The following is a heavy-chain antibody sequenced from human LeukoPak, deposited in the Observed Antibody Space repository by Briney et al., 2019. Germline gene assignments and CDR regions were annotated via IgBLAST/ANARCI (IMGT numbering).Heavy chain of an antibody. Sequence: SETLSLTCTVSGGSISSYYWSWIQQPPGKGLEWIGYIYYSGSTNYNPSLKSRVTISVDTSKNQFSLKLSSVTAADTAVYYCARSGYSYGYPLLFGYWGQGTLVTVSS. CDR1: GGSISSYY. CDR2: IYYSGST. V-gene: IGHV4-59*01. D-gene: IGHD5-18*01. J-gene: IGHJ4*02. CDR3: ARSGYSYGYPLLFGY.